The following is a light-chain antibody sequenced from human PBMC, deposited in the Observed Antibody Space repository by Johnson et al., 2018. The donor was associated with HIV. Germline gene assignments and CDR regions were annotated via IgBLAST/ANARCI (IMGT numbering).Light chain of an antibody. Sequence: LTQPPSMSAAPGQKVTISCSGSSSNIGNNYVSWYQQLPGTAPKLLIFENNKRPSGIPDRFSGSKSGTSATLGITGLQTGDEADYYCGTWDNSLTAGVFGSGTKVNVL. J-gene: IGLJ1*01. CDR2: ENN. V-gene: IGLV1-51*02. CDR1: SSNIGNNY. CDR3: GTWDNSLTAGV.